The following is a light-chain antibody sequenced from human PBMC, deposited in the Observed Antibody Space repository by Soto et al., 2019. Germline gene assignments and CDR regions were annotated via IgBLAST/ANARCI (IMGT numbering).Light chain of an antibody. CDR2: DAF. V-gene: IGKV1-5*01. Sequence: DIQLTQSPGTLSASXXDIVTITCRASQSINNWLAWYQQKPGKAPKLLIFDAFSLESGVPFRFSGSGFGTEFTLTISSLQPDDSATYYCQQYKTYSLPFGGGAKV. J-gene: IGKJ4*01. CDR3: QQYKTYSLP. CDR1: QSINNW.